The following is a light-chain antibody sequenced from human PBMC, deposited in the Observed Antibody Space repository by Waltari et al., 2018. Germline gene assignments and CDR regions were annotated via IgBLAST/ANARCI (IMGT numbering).Light chain of an antibody. J-gene: IGLJ2*01. CDR3: CSYAGNSMI. CDR2: DIK. Sequence: QSALTQPRSVSGSPGQSVTISCSGTSSDIGAYRYVSWYQQHPGKAPRLIIYDIKKRPSGVPDRFSGSKSGNTASLTISGLQPDDGADYFCCSYAGNSMIFGGGTMLTVL. CDR1: SSDIGAYRY. V-gene: IGLV2-11*01.